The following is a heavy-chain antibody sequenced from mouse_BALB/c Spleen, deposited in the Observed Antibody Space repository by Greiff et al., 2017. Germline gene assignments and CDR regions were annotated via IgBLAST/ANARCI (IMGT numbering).Heavy chain of an antibody. V-gene: IGHV10-1*02. CDR3: VRAYYGSYYYAMDY. Sequence: EVMLVESGGGLVQPKGSLKLSCAASGFTFNTYAMNWVRQAPGKGLEWVARIRSKSNNYATYYADSVKDRFTISRDDSQSMLYLQMNNLKTEDTAMYYCVRAYYGSYYYAMDYWCQGTSVTVSS. D-gene: IGHD1-2*01. CDR1: GFTFNTYA. J-gene: IGHJ4*01. CDR2: IRSKSNNYAT.